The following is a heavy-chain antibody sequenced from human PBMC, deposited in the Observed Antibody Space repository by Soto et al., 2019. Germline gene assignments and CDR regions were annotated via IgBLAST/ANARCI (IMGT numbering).Heavy chain of an antibody. V-gene: IGHV4-34*01. CDR1: GGSFSGYY. D-gene: IGHD6-13*01. CDR3: AVPRLYSSSWRFDN. J-gene: IGHJ4*02. CDR2: INHSGST. Sequence: QVHLQQWGAGLLKPSETLSLTCAVYGGSFSGYYWSWIRQPPGKGLEWIGEINHSGSTNYNPSLKSRVTISVHTSKNQFSLKLSSVTAADTAVYYCAVPRLYSSSWRFDNWGQGTLVTVSS.